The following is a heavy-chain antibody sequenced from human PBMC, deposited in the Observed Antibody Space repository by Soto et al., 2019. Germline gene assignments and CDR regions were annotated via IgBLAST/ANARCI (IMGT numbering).Heavy chain of an antibody. CDR2: ISSSGSTI. CDR3: ASSLYYDYYDSSGYIDY. V-gene: IGHV3-11*01. D-gene: IGHD3-22*01. Sequence: GGSLRLSCAASGFTFSDYYMSWIRQAPGKGLEWVSYISSSGSTIYYADSVKGRFTISRDNAKNSLYLQMNSLRAEDTAVYYCASSLYYDYYDSSGYIDYWGQGTLVTVS. CDR1: GFTFSDYY. J-gene: IGHJ4*02.